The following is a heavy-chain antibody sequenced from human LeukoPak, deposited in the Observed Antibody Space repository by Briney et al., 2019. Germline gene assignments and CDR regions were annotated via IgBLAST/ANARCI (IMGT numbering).Heavy chain of an antibody. J-gene: IGHJ4*02. Sequence: GGSLRLSCAASGFTFSNNAMTWVRQAPGKGLECVSAITGTTATGDPPYYADSVKGRFTISRDNSKNTLYLQMNSLRAEDTAVYYCAKDTGGVIKDYWGQGTLVTVSS. CDR3: AKDTGGVIKDY. D-gene: IGHD3-10*01. CDR1: GFTFSNNA. V-gene: IGHV3-23*01. CDR2: ITGTTATGDPP.